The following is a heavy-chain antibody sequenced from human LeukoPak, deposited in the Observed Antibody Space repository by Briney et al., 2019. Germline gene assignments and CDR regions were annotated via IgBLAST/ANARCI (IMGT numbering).Heavy chain of an antibody. CDR1: GYTFTSYD. Sequence: ASVKVSCKASGYTFTSYDINWVRQATGQGLEWMGWMNPNSGNTGYAQKFQGRVTMTRNTSISTAYMELSSLRSEDTAVYYCASEWELPPTRYYYYYMDVWGKGTTVTVSS. CDR2: MNPNSGNT. D-gene: IGHD1-26*01. J-gene: IGHJ6*03. CDR3: ASEWELPPTRYYYYYMDV. V-gene: IGHV1-8*01.